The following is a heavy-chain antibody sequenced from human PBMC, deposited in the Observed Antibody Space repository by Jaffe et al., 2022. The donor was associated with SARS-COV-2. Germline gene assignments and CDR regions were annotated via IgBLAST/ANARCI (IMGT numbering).Heavy chain of an antibody. J-gene: IGHJ4*02. Sequence: EVQLLESGGGLVQPGGSLRLSCAASGFTFSSYAMSWVRQAPGKGLEWVSAISGSGGSTYYADSVKGRFTISRDNSKNTLYLQMNSLRAEDTAVYYCAKTPAFYYDSSGYSLYFDYWGQGTLVTVSS. CDR3: AKTPAFYYDSSGYSLYFDY. V-gene: IGHV3-23*01. CDR2: ISGSGGST. CDR1: GFTFSSYA. D-gene: IGHD3-22*01.